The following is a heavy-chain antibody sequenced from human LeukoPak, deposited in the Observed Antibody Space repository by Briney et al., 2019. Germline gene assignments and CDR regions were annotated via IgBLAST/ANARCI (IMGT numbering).Heavy chain of an antibody. CDR3: ARQPYYDILTSYYLSVLAFDI. Sequence: ASVKVSRKAPGYTFTSYDINWVRQATGQGLEWMGWMNPNSGNTGYAQKFQGRVTMTRNTSISTAYMELSSLRSEDTAVYYCARQPYYDILTSYYLSVLAFDIWGQGTMVTVSS. CDR1: GYTFTSYD. CDR2: MNPNSGNT. V-gene: IGHV1-8*01. D-gene: IGHD3-9*01. J-gene: IGHJ3*02.